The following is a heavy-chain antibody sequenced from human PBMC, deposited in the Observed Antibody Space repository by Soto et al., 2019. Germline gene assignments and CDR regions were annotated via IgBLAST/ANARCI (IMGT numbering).Heavy chain of an antibody. CDR2: INAGNGNT. D-gene: IGHD6-13*01. CDR1: GYTFTSYA. Sequence: ASVKVSCKASGYTFTSYAMHWVRQAPGQRLEWMGWINAGNGNTKYSQKFQGRVTITRDTSASTAYMELSSLRSEDTAVYYCARVIAAAGIAFDIWGQGTMVTVSS. CDR3: ARVIAAAGIAFDI. V-gene: IGHV1-3*01. J-gene: IGHJ3*02.